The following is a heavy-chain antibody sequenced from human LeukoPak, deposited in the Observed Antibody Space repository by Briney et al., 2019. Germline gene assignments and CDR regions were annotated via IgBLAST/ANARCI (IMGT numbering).Heavy chain of an antibody. CDR2: ISSSSSYI. D-gene: IGHD2-2*01. CDR3: ARYSRCSSTSCSHLLDY. V-gene: IGHV3-21*01. CDR1: GFTFSSYS. J-gene: IGHJ4*02. Sequence: GGSLRVSCAASGFTFSSYSMNWVRQAPGKGLEWVSSISSSSSYIYYADSVKGRFTISRDNAKNSLYLQMNSLRAEDTAVYYCARYSRCSSTSCSHLLDYWGQGTLVTVSS.